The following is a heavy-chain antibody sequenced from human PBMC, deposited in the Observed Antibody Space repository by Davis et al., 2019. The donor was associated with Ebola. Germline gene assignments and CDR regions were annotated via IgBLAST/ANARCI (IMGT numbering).Heavy chain of an antibody. V-gene: IGHV4-39*07. CDR1: GGSISSSSYY. CDR3: AREGYSSAWPSFFDY. J-gene: IGHJ4*02. D-gene: IGHD6-19*01. Sequence: SETLSLTCTVSGGSISSSSYYWGWIRQPPGKGLEWIGSIYYSGSTYYNPSLKSRVTISVDTSKKQFSLKLSSVTAADTAVYYCAREGYSSAWPSFFDYWGQGTLVTVSS. CDR2: IYYSGST.